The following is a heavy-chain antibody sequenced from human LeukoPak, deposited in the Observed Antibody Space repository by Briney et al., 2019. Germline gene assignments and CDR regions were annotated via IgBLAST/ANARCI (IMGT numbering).Heavy chain of an antibody. Sequence: GGSLRLSCEASGFTFDDYAMHWVRQAPGKGPEWVSGISWNSGSIGYADSVKGRFTISRDNAKNSLYLQMNSLRAEDMALYYCAKGGRGYSYGSVDYWGQGTLVTVSS. CDR1: GFTFDDYA. J-gene: IGHJ4*02. V-gene: IGHV3-9*03. D-gene: IGHD5-18*01. CDR3: AKGGRGYSYGSVDY. CDR2: ISWNSGSI.